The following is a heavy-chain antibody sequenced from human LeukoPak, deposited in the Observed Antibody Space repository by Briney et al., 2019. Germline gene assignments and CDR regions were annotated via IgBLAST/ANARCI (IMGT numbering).Heavy chain of an antibody. V-gene: IGHV3-21*01. D-gene: IGHD5-12*01. CDR1: GFTFSSYS. CDR2: ISSSGNYI. J-gene: IGHJ4*02. CDR3: ARALRDIVATISPIIDY. Sequence: GGSLRLSCAASGFTFSSYSMNWVRLAPGKGLEWVSSISSSGNYIFYADSVKGRFTISRDNSKNTLYLQMNSLRAEDTAVYYCARALRDIVATISPIIDYWGQGTLVTVSS.